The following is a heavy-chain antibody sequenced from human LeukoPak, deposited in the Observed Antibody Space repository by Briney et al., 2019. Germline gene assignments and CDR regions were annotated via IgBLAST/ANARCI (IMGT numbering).Heavy chain of an antibody. V-gene: IGHV4-34*01. CDR2: INHSGST. CDR3: ARLVDTAMGNWFDP. D-gene: IGHD5-18*01. J-gene: IGHJ5*02. Sequence: SETLSLTCAVYGESFSGYYWSWIRQPPGKGLEWIGEINHSGSTNYNPSLKSRVTISVDTSKNQFSLKLSSVTAADTAVYYCARLVDTAMGNWFDPWGQGTLVTVSS. CDR1: GESFSGYY.